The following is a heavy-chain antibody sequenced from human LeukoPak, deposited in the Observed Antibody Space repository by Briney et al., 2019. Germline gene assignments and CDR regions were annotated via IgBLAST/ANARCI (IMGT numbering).Heavy chain of an antibody. CDR1: GGSISPYY. Sequence: PSETLSLTCTVSGGSISPYYWSWIRQPPGKGLEWIGFISDSGSTNYSPSLKRRVTISVDTFKNQFSLKLSSVTAADTAVYYCARTTTIYGVVYYFNSWGQGTLVTVSS. V-gene: IGHV4-59*01. CDR3: ARTTTIYGVVYYFNS. CDR2: ISDSGST. J-gene: IGHJ4*02. D-gene: IGHD3-3*01.